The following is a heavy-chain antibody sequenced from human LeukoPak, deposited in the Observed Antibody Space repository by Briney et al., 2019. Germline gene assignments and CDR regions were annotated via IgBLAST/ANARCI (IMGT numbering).Heavy chain of an antibody. CDR3: ARHLRSFPDY. D-gene: IGHD3-3*02. J-gene: IGHJ4*02. V-gene: IGHV4-59*08. Sequence: SETLSLTCTFSGDSIRSYYWSWIRQPPGKGLEWLGYIYYSGTTNYNPSLKSRLTMSLDTSKKHLSLRLTSVSAADTAVYYCARHLRSFPDYWGQGTLVTVFS. CDR2: IYYSGTT. CDR1: GDSIRSYY.